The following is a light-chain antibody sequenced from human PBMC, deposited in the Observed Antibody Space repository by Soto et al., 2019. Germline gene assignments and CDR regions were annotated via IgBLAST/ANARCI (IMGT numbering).Light chain of an antibody. V-gene: IGLV1-40*01. J-gene: IGLJ1*01. CDR1: RSNIGAGYD. CDR2: EGS. CDR3: CSYAGSSTYV. Sequence: QSVLTQPPSVSGAPGQRVTISCTGSRSNIGAGYDVHWYQQLPGTAPKLMIYEGSKRPSGVSNRFSGSKSGNTASLTISGLQAEDEADYYCCSYAGSSTYVFGTGTKLTVL.